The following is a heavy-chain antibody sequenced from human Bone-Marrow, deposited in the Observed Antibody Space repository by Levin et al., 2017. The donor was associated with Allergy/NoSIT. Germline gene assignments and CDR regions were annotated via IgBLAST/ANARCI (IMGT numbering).Heavy chain of an antibody. V-gene: IGHV4-39*01. CDR1: GGSISSRSYY. J-gene: IGHJ4*02. Sequence: ASETLSLTCTVSGGSISSRSYYWGWIRQPPGKGLEWIGSIYHSRSTYYNPSLQSRVTISIDTSKNQFSLRLTSVTAADTAVYYCAGQGYYGSGTYYLADNWGQGTLVTVSS. CDR2: IYHSRST. D-gene: IGHD3-10*01. CDR3: AGQGYYGSGTYYLADN.